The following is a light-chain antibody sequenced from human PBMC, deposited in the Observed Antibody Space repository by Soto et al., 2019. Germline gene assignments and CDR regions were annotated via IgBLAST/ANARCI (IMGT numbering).Light chain of an antibody. CDR3: CSYEGSWV. J-gene: IGLJ3*02. CDR2: DVS. Sequence: QSVLTQPRSVSGSPGQSVTISCTGTSSDVGGYNYVSWYQHHPGKAPKLMIYDVSKRPSGVPDRFSGSKSGNTASLTISGLQAEDEADYYCCSYEGSWVFGGGTKLTVL. CDR1: SSDVGGYNY. V-gene: IGLV2-11*01.